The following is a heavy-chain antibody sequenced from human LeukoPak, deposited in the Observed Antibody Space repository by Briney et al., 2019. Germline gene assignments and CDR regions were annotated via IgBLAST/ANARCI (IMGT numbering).Heavy chain of an antibody. CDR2: LYTSGST. D-gene: IGHD4-17*01. Sequence: PSETLSLTCTVSGGSISSGSYYWSWIRQPAGKGLEWIGRLYTSGSTNYNPSLKSRVTISVDTSKNQFSLKLSSVTAADTAVYYCARAGPDYGDYHYWYFDLWGRGTLVTVSS. CDR3: ARAGPDYGDYHYWYFDL. J-gene: IGHJ2*01. CDR1: GGSISSGSYY. V-gene: IGHV4-61*02.